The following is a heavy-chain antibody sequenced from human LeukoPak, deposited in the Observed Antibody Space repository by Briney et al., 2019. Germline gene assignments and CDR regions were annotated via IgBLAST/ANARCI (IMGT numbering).Heavy chain of an antibody. Sequence: RTGGSLRLSCAASGSTFSSYAMSWVRQAPGKGLEWVSAISGSGGSTYYADSVKGRFTISRDNSKNTLYLQMNSLRAEDTAVYYCAKNLELWSPGTFDYWGQGTLVTVSS. D-gene: IGHD5-18*01. CDR2: ISGSGGST. CDR1: GSTFSSYA. CDR3: AKNLELWSPGTFDY. V-gene: IGHV3-23*01. J-gene: IGHJ4*02.